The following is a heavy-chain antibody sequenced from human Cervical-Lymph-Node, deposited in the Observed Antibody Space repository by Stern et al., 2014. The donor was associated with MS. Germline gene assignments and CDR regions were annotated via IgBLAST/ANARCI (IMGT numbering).Heavy chain of an antibody. Sequence: VQLVESGAEVKKPGSSLNVSCKTSGGTFSSSYAITWMRQAPGQGLEWMGRIIPILGLAGYAQKFQGRVIITADKSTSTTYMELSSLTSEDTAVYYCARGVVSNRAAATLHNLFDPWGQGTLVTVSS. V-gene: IGHV1-69*09. D-gene: IGHD2-15*01. CDR3: ARGVVSNRAAATLHNLFDP. J-gene: IGHJ5*02. CDR1: GGTFSSSYA. CDR2: IIPILGLA.